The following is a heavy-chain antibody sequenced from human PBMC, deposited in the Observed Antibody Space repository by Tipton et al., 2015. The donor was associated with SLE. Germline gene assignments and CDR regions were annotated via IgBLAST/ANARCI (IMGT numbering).Heavy chain of an antibody. D-gene: IGHD1-7*01. CDR2: IYYSGST. J-gene: IGHJ5*02. Sequence: TLSLTCKVSGASISNYFWSWIRQSPGKGLEWIGYIYYSGSTNYNPSLKSRVTMTEDTSRNEVSLRLSSVTAADTAVYYCAKRGDVTGTQPSQNWFDPWGQGILVTVSS. CDR1: GASISNYF. CDR3: AKRGDVTGTQPSQNWFDP. V-gene: IGHV4-59*07.